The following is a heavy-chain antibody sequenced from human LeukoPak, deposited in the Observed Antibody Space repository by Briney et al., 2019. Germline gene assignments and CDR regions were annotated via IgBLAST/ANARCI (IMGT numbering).Heavy chain of an antibody. CDR2: IHHSGNKFESGST. Sequence: PSETLSHTCTVSGYSISNTYYWGWIRQSPGKGLEWIGSIHHSGNKFESGSTHYNPSLRSRATVSADTYKNQFSLTLSSVTAADTAVYFCARNASSGFFNDWGQGTLVTVSS. V-gene: IGHV4-28*01. CDR1: GYSISNTYY. J-gene: IGHJ1*01. D-gene: IGHD6-25*01. CDR3: ARNASSGFFND.